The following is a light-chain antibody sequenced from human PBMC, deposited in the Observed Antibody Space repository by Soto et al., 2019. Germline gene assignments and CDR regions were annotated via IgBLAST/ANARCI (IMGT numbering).Light chain of an antibody. V-gene: IGKV3-15*01. CDR1: QSVSSN. CDR3: QKYNNWPQT. Sequence: DIVMTQSPATLSVSPGERATLSCRASQSVSSNLAWSQQKPGQAPRLLIYGASTRATGIPARFSGSGSGTEFTLTISSLESEDFAVYYCQKYNNWPQTFGQGNKVEIK. CDR2: GAS. J-gene: IGKJ1*01.